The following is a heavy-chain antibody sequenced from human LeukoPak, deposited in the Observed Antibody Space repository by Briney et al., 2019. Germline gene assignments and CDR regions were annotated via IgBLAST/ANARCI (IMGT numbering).Heavy chain of an antibody. D-gene: IGHD3-22*01. CDR1: GFTFSSYA. Sequence: GGSLRLSCAASGFTFSSYAMHWVRQAPGKGLEWVAVISYDGSNKYYADSVKGRFTISRDNSKNTLYLQMNSLRAEDTAVYYCARDPFYCDSSGRLWGYYYGMDVWGQGTTVTVSS. J-gene: IGHJ6*02. V-gene: IGHV3-30-3*01. CDR3: ARDPFYCDSSGRLWGYYYGMDV. CDR2: ISYDGSNK.